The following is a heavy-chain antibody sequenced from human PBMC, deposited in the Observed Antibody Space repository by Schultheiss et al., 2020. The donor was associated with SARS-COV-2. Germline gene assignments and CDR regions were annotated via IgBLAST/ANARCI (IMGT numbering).Heavy chain of an antibody. J-gene: IGHJ5*02. Sequence: SETLSLTCAVSGGSISSSNWWSWVRQPPGKGLEWIGYIYYSGSTYYNPSLKSRVTISVDTSKNQFSLKLSSVTAADTAVYYCARAKYDFWSNYNWFDPWGQGTLVTVSS. CDR1: GGSISSSNW. V-gene: IGHV4-4*02. CDR2: IYYSGST. D-gene: IGHD3-3*01. CDR3: ARAKYDFWSNYNWFDP.